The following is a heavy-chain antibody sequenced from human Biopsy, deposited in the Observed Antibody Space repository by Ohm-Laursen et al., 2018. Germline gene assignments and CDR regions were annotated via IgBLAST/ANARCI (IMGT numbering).Heavy chain of an antibody. CDR1: GFTFTNYA. CDR3: GSSIHLGY. Sequence: SLRLSCTASGFTFTNYAMSWVRQAPGKGLEWVLRLDSDGNFINYADSVKGRFTISRDNAKNTLYLQMNGLRAEDTGVYYCGSSIHLGYWGQGTLVTVSS. CDR2: LDSDGNFI. J-gene: IGHJ4*02. D-gene: IGHD3-3*02. V-gene: IGHV3-74*01.